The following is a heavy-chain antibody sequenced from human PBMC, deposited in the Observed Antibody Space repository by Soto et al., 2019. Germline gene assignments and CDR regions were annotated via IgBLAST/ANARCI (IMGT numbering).Heavy chain of an antibody. CDR1: GGSISSSNW. Sequence: SSETLSLTCAVSGGSISSSNWWSWVRQPPGKGLEWIGEIYHSGSTNYNPSLKSRVTISVDKSKNQFPLKLSSVTAADTAVYYCARESGENWSYEAYWGQGTQVTVSS. J-gene: IGHJ4*02. D-gene: IGHD1-7*01. V-gene: IGHV4-4*02. CDR3: ARESGENWSYEAY. CDR2: IYHSGST.